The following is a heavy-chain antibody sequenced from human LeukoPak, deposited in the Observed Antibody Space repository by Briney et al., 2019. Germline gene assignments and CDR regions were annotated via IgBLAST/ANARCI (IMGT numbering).Heavy chain of an antibody. J-gene: IGHJ4*02. CDR1: GYTFTDYY. V-gene: IGHV1-2*02. Sequence: GSSVKVSRKASGYTFTDYYLHWVRQAPGQRLEGMAWINPNSGGTYYAQNFHDRITLTRDTSISTAYMELSRLRSDDTAIYYCARANALYCSSTSCLFDYWGQGTLVTVSS. D-gene: IGHD2-2*01. CDR2: INPNSGGT. CDR3: ARANALYCSSTSCLFDY.